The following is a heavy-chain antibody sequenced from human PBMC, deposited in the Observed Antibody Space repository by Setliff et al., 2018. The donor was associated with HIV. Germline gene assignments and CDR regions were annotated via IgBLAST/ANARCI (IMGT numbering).Heavy chain of an antibody. V-gene: IGHV3-21*01. D-gene: IGHD3-22*01. CDR3: ARELAASGLGYFDS. CDR1: GFTFSSYS. Sequence: GGSLRLSCAASGFTFSSYSMNWVRQAPGKGLEWVSSISSISTYIYYADSVKGRFTISRDNAKNSLYLQMNSLRAEDTAVYYCARELAASGLGYFDSWGRGILVTVSS. CDR2: ISSISTYI. J-gene: IGHJ4*02.